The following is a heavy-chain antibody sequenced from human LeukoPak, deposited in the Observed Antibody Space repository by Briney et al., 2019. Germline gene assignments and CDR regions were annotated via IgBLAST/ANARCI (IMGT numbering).Heavy chain of an antibody. CDR2: ISYDGSNK. D-gene: IGHD3-3*01. J-gene: IGHJ4*02. V-gene: IGHV3-30-3*01. CDR3: ARGDTIFGELDSYYFDS. Sequence: PGRSLRLSCAASGFTFSNYAMHWVRQAPGKGLEWVAVISYDGSNKYYADSVKGRFTISRDNSENTLYLQMNSLGAEDTAMYYCARGDTIFGELDSYYFDSWGQGALVTVSS. CDR1: GFTFSNYA.